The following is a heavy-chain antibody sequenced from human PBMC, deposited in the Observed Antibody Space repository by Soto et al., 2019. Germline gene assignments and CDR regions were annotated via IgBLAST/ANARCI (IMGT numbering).Heavy chain of an antibody. CDR2: MSYDGRNT. J-gene: IGHJ6*02. CDR3: ARDLASYDFWSAGRYGMDV. D-gene: IGHD3-3*01. CDR1: GFTFSIHA. V-gene: IGHV3-30-3*01. Sequence: GGSLRLSCAASGFTFSIHAMNWVRQAPGKGLEWVAVMSYDGRNTYYAYSVKGRFTISRDNSKNTLYLQMNSLRAEDTAVYYCARDLASYDFWSAGRYGMDVWGQGTTVTVS.